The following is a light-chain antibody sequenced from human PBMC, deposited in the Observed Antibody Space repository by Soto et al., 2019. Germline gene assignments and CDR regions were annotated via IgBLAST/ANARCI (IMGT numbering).Light chain of an antibody. Sequence: QSALTQPASVSGSPGQSITVSCTGTSSDIGASNFVSWYQHLPGRAPKVIIYEATNRPSGVSDRFSGSKAGNTASLTISGLQAEDEADYHCSSYTTSSTVVFGGGTKLTVL. V-gene: IGLV2-14*01. CDR1: SSDIGASNF. CDR2: EAT. J-gene: IGLJ2*01. CDR3: SSYTTSSTVV.